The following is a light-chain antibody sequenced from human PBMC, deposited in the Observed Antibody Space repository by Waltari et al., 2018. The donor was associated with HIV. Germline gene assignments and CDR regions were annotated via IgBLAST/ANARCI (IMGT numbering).Light chain of an antibody. CDR3: QQYGASPWT. V-gene: IGKV3-20*01. J-gene: IGKJ1*01. CDR2: AAS. Sequence: EIVLTQSPGTLSLSPGERATLSCRASQSVINRYLAWYQQKPGQAPRLLIYAASTRATGIPDRVSGSGSGTDFTLTSGRLEPEDFAVYFCQQYGASPWTFGQGTKVEIQ. CDR1: QSVINRY.